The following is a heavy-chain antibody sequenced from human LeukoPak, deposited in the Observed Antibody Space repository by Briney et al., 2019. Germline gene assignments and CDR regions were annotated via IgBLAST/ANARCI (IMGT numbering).Heavy chain of an antibody. CDR3: ARGGAARYGSGHIFAFDI. CDR1: GGSFSGYY. Sequence: SETLSLTCAVYGGSFSGYYWSWIRQPPGKGLEWIGEINHSGSTNYNPSLKSRVTISVDTSKNQFSLKLSSVTAADTAVYYCARGGAARYGSGHIFAFDIWGQGTMVTVSS. CDR2: INHSGST. J-gene: IGHJ3*02. V-gene: IGHV4-34*01. D-gene: IGHD3-10*01.